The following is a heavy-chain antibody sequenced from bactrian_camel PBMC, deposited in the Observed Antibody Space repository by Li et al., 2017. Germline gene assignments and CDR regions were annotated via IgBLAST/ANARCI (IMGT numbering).Heavy chain of an antibody. CDR1: GSASMIYC. Sequence: HVQLVESGGGSVQAGVSLRLSCAESGSASMIYCMGWFRQAPGKQRESVAAIERDGSTTYAESVKGRFTISKDNTENTLYLQMDNLKPEDTAKYYCAADLSPVSGVLPEFGVGPTERDFGVWGRGTQVTVS. D-gene: IGHD5*01. CDR3: AADLSPVSGVLPEFGVGPTERDFGV. V-gene: IGHV3S53*01. CDR2: IERDGST. J-gene: IGHJ6*01.